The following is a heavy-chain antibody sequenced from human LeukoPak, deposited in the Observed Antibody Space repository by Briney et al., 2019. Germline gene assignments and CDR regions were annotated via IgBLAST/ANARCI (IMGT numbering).Heavy chain of an antibody. V-gene: IGHV3-9*01. CDR3: AKGMTYGSGSSNDY. CDR1: GFTFDDYA. J-gene: IGHJ4*02. CDR2: ISWNSGSI. Sequence: GGSLRLSCAASGFTFDDYAMHWVRQAPGKGLEWVSGISWNSGSIGYADSVKGRFTISRDNAKNSLYLQMNSLRAEDTALYYCAKGMTYGSGSSNDYWGQGTLVTVSS. D-gene: IGHD3-10*01.